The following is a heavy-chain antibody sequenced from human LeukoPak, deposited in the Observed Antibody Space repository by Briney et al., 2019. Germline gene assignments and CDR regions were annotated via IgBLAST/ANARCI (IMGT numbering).Heavy chain of an antibody. J-gene: IGHJ6*02. CDR1: GGTFSSYA. CDR2: IIPILGIA. CDR3: ARGYSGSYYYGMDV. V-gene: IGHV1-69*04. Sequence: SVKVSCKASGGTFSSYAISWVRQAPGQGLEWMGRIIPILGIANYAQKFQGRVTITADKSTSTAYMELSSLRSEDTAVYYCARGYSGSYYYGMDVWGQGTTVTVSS. D-gene: IGHD5-12*01.